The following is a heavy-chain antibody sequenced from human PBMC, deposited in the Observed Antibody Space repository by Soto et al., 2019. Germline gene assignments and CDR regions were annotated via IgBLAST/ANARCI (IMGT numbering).Heavy chain of an antibody. CDR1: GFTFDDYA. V-gene: IGHV3-43D*04. CDR3: AKDNSAYYYDSSGYYPAY. D-gene: IGHD3-22*01. J-gene: IGHJ4*02. CDR2: ISWDGGST. Sequence: GGSLRLSCAASGFTFDDYAMHWVRQAPGKGLEWVSLISWDGGSTYYADSVKGRFTISRDNSKNSLYLQMNSLRAEDTALYYCAKDNSAYYYDSSGYYPAYWGQGTLVTVSS.